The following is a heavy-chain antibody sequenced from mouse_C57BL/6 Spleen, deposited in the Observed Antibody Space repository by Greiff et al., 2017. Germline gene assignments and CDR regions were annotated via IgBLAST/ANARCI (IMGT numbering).Heavy chain of an antibody. Sequence: ESGPGLVKPSQSLSLTCSVTGYSITSGYYWNWIRQFPGNKLEWMGYISYDGSNNYNPSLKNRISITRDTSKNQFFLKLNSVTTEDTATYYCARALLDGYYGYWGQGTTLTVSS. CDR2: ISYDGSN. CDR1: GYSITSGYY. V-gene: IGHV3-6*01. CDR3: ARALLDGYYGY. D-gene: IGHD2-3*01. J-gene: IGHJ2*01.